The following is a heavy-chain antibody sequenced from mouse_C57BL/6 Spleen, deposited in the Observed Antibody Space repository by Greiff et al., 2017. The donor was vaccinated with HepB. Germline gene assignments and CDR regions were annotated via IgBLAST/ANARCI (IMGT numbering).Heavy chain of an antibody. V-gene: IGHV1-64*01. D-gene: IGHD2-4*01. CDR1: GYTFTSYW. Sequence: QVQLQQPGAELVKPGASVKLSCKASGYTFTSYWMHWVKQRPGQGLEWIGMIHPNSGSTNYNEKFKSKATLTVDKSSSTAYMQLSSLTSEDSAVYYCARYDDYDVDAMDYWGQGTSVTVSS. J-gene: IGHJ4*01. CDR2: IHPNSGST. CDR3: ARYDDYDVDAMDY.